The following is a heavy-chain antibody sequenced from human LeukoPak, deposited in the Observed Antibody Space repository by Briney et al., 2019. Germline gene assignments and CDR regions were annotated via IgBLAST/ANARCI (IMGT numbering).Heavy chain of an antibody. Sequence: PGGSLRLSCAASGFTFSSYEIIWVRQAPGKGLEWVSYISSSGTTTNYADSVKGRFTVSRDNAKNSLYLQMNSLRTEDTAVYYCARVRFHQWLDKPRGYYFDYWGQGTVVTVSS. J-gene: IGHJ4*02. CDR2: ISSSGTTT. D-gene: IGHD6-19*01. CDR1: GFTFSSYE. CDR3: ARVRFHQWLDKPRGYYFDY. V-gene: IGHV3-48*03.